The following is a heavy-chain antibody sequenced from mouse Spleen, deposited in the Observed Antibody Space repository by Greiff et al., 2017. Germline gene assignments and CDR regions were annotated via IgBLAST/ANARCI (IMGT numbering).Heavy chain of an antibody. J-gene: IGHJ4*01. CDR2: IWSGGST. Sequence: QVQLQQSGPSLVQPSQSLSITCTVSGFSLTSYGVHWVRQSPGKGLEWLGVIWSGGSTDYNAAFISRLSISKDNSKSQVFFKMNSLQADDTAIYYCARTLYRYDAMDYWGQGTSVTVSS. D-gene: IGHD1-3*01. V-gene: IGHV2-2*01. CDR1: GFSLTSYG. CDR3: ARTLYRYDAMDY.